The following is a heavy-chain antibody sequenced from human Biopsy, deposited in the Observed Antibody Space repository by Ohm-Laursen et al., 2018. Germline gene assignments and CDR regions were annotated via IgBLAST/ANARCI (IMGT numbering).Heavy chain of an antibody. Sequence: SDTLSLTCAVNGESSSGYFWNWIRQPPGKGLEWIGEINQSGSTKYNPSLKRRATLSADSSNSQFPLRVSFVPAADTAVYYFARDRGRRGWFDPWGQGTLVTVSS. V-gene: IGHV4-34*01. J-gene: IGHJ5*02. CDR2: INQSGST. D-gene: IGHD1-14*01. CDR3: ARDRGRRGWFDP. CDR1: GESSSGYF.